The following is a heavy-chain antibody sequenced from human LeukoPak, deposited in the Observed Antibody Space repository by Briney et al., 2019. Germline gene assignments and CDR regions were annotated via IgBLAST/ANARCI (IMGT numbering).Heavy chain of an antibody. D-gene: IGHD2-2*01. CDR2: ISISSSTI. CDR1: GFTFTSYS. J-gene: IGHJ6*02. Sequence: GGSLRLSCAASGFTFTSYSMNWVRQAPRKGLEWVSYISISSSTIYYGDSVKGRFTISRDNAKNSVYLQMNSLRDEDTAVYYCARELGYCSGTTCSVHYYGMDVWGQGTTVTVSS. V-gene: IGHV3-48*02. CDR3: ARELGYCSGTTCSVHYYGMDV.